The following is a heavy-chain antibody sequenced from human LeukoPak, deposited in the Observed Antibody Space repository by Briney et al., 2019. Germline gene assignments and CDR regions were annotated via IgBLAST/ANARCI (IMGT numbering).Heavy chain of an antibody. CDR3: ARDREESTTTGSIPNWFDP. V-gene: IGHV4-39*07. CDR1: GAAISSTIYY. CDR2: ICHSGIGTVYSSGIT. D-gene: IGHD1-26*01. Sequence: SETLSLTCTVSGAAISSTIYYWGWIRQSPGKVPEWIGRICHSGIGTVYSSGITYYNPSLKSRVTLSVDKSKNQFSLRLNSATAAHTAVYYCARDREESTTTGSIPNWFDPWGQGTLVPVSS. J-gene: IGHJ5*02.